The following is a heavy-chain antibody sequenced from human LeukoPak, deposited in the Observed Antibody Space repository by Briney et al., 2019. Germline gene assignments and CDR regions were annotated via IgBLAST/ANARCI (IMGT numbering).Heavy chain of an antibody. CDR3: ARERECSTSCAFDS. D-gene: IGHD2-2*01. J-gene: IGHJ4*02. CDR2: ISGSSKYI. CDR1: GFTFKSHS. Sequence: GGSLRLSCAASGFTFKSHSMNWVRQAPGKGLEWVSSISGSSKYIYYADSVKGRFTITRDTARNSLYLQMNSLRGDDTAVYYCARERECSTSCAFDSWGQGTLVTVSS. V-gene: IGHV3-21*01.